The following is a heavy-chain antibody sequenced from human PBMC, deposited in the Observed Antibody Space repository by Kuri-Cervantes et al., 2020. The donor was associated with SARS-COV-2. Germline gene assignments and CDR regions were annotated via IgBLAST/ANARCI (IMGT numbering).Heavy chain of an antibody. Sequence: ESLKISCTVSGVSITSRYWSWIRQSPGKGLQWVGHIYYSGRTSYNPSLKSRITISVDTTKNQFSLQLSSATAADTAVYYCARATTGDVDAFDIWGQGTLVTVSS. V-gene: IGHV4-59*11. CDR3: ARATTGDVDAFDI. J-gene: IGHJ3*02. CDR2: IYYSGRT. D-gene: IGHD3-9*01. CDR1: GVSITSRY.